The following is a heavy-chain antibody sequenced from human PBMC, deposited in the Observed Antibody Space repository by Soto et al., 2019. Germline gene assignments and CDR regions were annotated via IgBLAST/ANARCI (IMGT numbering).Heavy chain of an antibody. CDR3: ARHGALRHSGSYARGPDY. CDR2: MSPSGGST. D-gene: IGHD1-26*01. J-gene: IGHJ4*02. CDR1: DYTFTSYY. V-gene: IGHV1-46*01. Sequence: APVKVSCKESDYTFTSYYMLWVRHAPRQGVEWMGIMSPSGGSTGYAQKFQGRVTMTRDTSTSTVYMELSSLRSEDTALYTCARHGALRHSGSYARGPDYWRQGTLVTVPS.